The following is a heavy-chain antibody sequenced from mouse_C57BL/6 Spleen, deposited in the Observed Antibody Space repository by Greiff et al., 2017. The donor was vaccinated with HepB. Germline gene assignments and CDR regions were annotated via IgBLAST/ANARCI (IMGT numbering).Heavy chain of an antibody. Sequence: EVKLLESGGGLVQPKGSLKLSCAASGFSFNTYAMNWVRQAPGKGLEWVARIRSKSNNYATYYADSVKDRFTISRDDSESMLYLQMNNLKTEDTAMYYCVDGYSPFAYWGQGTLVTVSA. D-gene: IGHD2-3*01. CDR1: GFSFNTYA. CDR2: IRSKSNNYAT. CDR3: VDGYSPFAY. J-gene: IGHJ3*01. V-gene: IGHV10-1*01.